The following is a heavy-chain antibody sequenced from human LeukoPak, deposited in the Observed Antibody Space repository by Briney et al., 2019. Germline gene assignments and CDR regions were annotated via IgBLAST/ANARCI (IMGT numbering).Heavy chain of an antibody. CDR3: ARGGMYYYDSSGYYNY. V-gene: IGHV4-59*01. Sequence: SETLSPTCTVSGGSISSYYWSWIRQPPGKGLEWIGYIYYSGSTNYNPSLKSRVTISVDTSKNQSSLKLSSVTAADTAVYYCARGGMYYYDSSGYYNYWGQGTLVTVSS. J-gene: IGHJ4*02. D-gene: IGHD3-22*01. CDR2: IYYSGST. CDR1: GGSISSYY.